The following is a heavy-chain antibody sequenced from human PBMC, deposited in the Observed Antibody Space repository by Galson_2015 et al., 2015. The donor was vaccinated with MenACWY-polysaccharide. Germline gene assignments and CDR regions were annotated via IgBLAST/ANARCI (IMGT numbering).Heavy chain of an antibody. CDR1: GLSVSRNY. V-gene: IGHV3-53*01. D-gene: IGHD3-10*01. Sequence: SLRLSCAISGLSVSRNYWSWVRQAPGKGLEWVSVVYAGGTTYYAESVKGRFTISRDNSKNTLFLQMNSLTVADSAVYYCARDTGVSATQYVGYLDYWGQGTLVTVSS. CDR3: ARDTGVSATQYVGYLDY. J-gene: IGHJ4*02. CDR2: VYAGGTT.